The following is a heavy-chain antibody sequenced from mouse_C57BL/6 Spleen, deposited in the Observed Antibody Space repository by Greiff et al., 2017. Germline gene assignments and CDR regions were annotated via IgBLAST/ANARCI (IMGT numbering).Heavy chain of an antibody. J-gene: IGHJ3*01. CDR1: GYPFTDYN. D-gene: IGHD2-3*01. V-gene: IGHV1-18*01. CDR2: INPNNGGT. Sequence: VQLQQSGPELVKPGASVKIPCKASGYPFTDYNMDWVKQSHGKSLEWIGDINPNNGGTIYNQKFKGKATLLVDKSSSTAYMELRSLTSEDTAVYYCARRRIYDGYPWCAYGGQGTLVTVSA. CDR3: ARRRIYDGYPWCAY.